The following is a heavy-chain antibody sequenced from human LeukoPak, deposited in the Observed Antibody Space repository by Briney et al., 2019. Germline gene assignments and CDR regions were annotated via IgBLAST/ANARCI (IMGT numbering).Heavy chain of an antibody. D-gene: IGHD6-19*01. CDR2: INSDGSST. CDR3: ARGYASVAPHMDV. V-gene: IGHV3-74*01. Sequence: GGSLRLSCAASGFTFSSYWIHWVRQAPGKGLVWVSRINSDGSSTSYADSVKGRFTISRDNAKNTLYLQMNSLRAEDTAVYYCARGYASVAPHMDVWGKGTTVSVSS. J-gene: IGHJ6*03. CDR1: GFTFSSYW.